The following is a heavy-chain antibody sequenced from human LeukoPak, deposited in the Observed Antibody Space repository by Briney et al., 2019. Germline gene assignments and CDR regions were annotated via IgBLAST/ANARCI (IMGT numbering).Heavy chain of an antibody. CDR1: GGSISSKY. Sequence: PSETLSLTCTVSGGSISSKYWSWIRQPPGKGLEWIGYIDYSGSTNYNPSLTSRVTISVDTSKKQFSLKLSSVTAVDTAVYYCARYVYGSGSYYNWFDPWGQGTLVTVSS. CDR3: ARYVYGSGSYYNWFDP. CDR2: IDYSGST. J-gene: IGHJ5*02. V-gene: IGHV4-59*01. D-gene: IGHD3-10*01.